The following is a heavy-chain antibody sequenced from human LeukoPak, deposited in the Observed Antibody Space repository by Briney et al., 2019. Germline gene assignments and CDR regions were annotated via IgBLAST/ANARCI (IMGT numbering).Heavy chain of an antibody. D-gene: IGHD3-22*01. CDR3: AKDGYYYDSSGYPDY. Sequence: PGGSLRLSCAASGFTFSSYSMNWVRQAPGKGLEWVSSISSSSSYIYYADSVKGRFTISRDNAKNSLYLQMNSLRAEDTAVYYCAKDGYYYDSSGYPDYWGQGTLVTVSS. J-gene: IGHJ4*02. CDR1: GFTFSSYS. CDR2: ISSSSSYI. V-gene: IGHV3-21*01.